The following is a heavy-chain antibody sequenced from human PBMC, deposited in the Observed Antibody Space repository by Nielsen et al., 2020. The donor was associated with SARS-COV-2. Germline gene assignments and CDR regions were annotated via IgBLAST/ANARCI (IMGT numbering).Heavy chain of an antibody. CDR3: VKSVSYYNFDAYDH. D-gene: IGHD3-3*01. CDR1: GFTFNTFS. V-gene: IGHV3-23*01. CDR2: ISDSGDNT. Sequence: GESLKISCAASGFTFNTFSMSWVRQAPGKGLQWVSTISDSGDNTYYADSVKGRFTLSRDNSRNTLYLQMNSLRAEDTAVYYCVKSVSYYNFDAYDHWGQGTLVTVSS. J-gene: IGHJ4*02.